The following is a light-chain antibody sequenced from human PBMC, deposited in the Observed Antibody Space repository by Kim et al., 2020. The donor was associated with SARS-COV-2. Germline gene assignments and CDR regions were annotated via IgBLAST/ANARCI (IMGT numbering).Light chain of an antibody. V-gene: IGKV3-11*01. CDR1: QSVISY. CDR2: DAS. J-gene: IGKJ5*01. CDR3: QQRSNWPPRNT. Sequence: PGERATLSRRAGQSVISYVAWDQQQPRRAPRLLIYDASTRATGNPARFSGSGSGTEFTLTISSLEPEDFAVYYCQQRSNWPPRNTFGQGTRLEIK.